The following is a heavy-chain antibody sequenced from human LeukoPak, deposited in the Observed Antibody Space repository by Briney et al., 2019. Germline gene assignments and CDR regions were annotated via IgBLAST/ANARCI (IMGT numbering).Heavy chain of an antibody. J-gene: IGHJ4*02. V-gene: IGHV1-69*06. CDR2: IIPIFGTA. CDR1: GGTFSSYA. D-gene: IGHD2-2*01. CDR3: ARGYCSSTSCYEGFNY. Sequence: SVKVSCKASGGTFSSYAISWVRQAPGQGLEWRGGIIPIFGTANYAQKFQGRVTITADKSTSTAYMELSSLRSEDTAVYYCARGYCSSTSCYEGFNYWGQGTLVTVSS.